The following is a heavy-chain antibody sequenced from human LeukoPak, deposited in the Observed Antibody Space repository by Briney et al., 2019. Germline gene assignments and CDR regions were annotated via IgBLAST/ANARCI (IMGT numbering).Heavy chain of an antibody. CDR3: AREMAGSHYYYMDV. Sequence: SETLSLTCTVSGGSISSHYWSWIRQPPGKGLDWIGYIYYSGSTNYNPSLKSRVTISVDTSKNQFSLKLSSVTAADTAVYYCAREMAGSHYYYMDVWGKGTTVTVSS. CDR1: GGSISSHY. CDR2: IYYSGST. J-gene: IGHJ6*03. V-gene: IGHV4-59*11. D-gene: IGHD5-24*01.